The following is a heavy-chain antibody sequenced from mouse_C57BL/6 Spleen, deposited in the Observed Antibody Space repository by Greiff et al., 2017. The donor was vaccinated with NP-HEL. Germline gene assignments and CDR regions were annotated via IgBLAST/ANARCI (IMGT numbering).Heavy chain of an antibody. CDR3: ASTEWITTVVAPYIFDN. V-gene: IGHV1-39*01. Sequence: VQLQQSGPELVKPGASVKISCKASGYSFTDYNMNWVKQSNGTSLEWIGVINPNYGTTSSNQKFKGKATLTVDLSSSTAYMQRSSLTSEDSAVYYCASTEWITTVVAPYIFDNWGQGTTHTVSS. D-gene: IGHD1-1*01. CDR2: INPNYGTT. CDR1: GYSFTDYN. J-gene: IGHJ2*01.